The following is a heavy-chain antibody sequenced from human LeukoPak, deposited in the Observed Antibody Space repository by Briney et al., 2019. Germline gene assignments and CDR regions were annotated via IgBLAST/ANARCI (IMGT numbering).Heavy chain of an antibody. CDR2: ISAHNGNT. CDR1: GYTFTRYG. D-gene: IGHD3-10*01. J-gene: IGHJ2*01. V-gene: IGHV1-18*01. CDR3: ARLVRGVSSYWYFDP. Sequence: ASVKVSCKASGYTFTRYGICWVRQAPGQGLEWMGWISAHNGNTNSAQKLQGRVTMTTDTSTSTAYMELRSLRSEDTAVYYCARLVRGVSSYWYFDPWGRGTLVTVSS.